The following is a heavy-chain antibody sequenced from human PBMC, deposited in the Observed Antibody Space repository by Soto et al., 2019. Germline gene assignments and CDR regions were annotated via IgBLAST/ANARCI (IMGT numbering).Heavy chain of an antibody. Sequence: KPSETLSLTCTVSGGSISSGGYYWSWIRQHPGKGLEWIGYIYYSGSTYYNPSLKSRVTISVDTSKNQFSLKLSSVTAADTAVYYCARQSAVAGNWFDPWGQGTLVTVSS. CDR1: GGSISSGGYY. CDR3: ARQSAVAGNWFDP. CDR2: IYYSGST. V-gene: IGHV4-39*01. D-gene: IGHD6-19*01. J-gene: IGHJ5*02.